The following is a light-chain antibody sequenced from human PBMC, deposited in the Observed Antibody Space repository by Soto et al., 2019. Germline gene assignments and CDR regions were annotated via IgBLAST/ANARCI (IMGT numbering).Light chain of an antibody. CDR2: DAS. CDR3: QQDDNLPFT. CDR1: QDITNY. V-gene: IGKV1-33*01. J-gene: IGKJ3*01. Sequence: DIQMTQSPSSLSASVRDRVTITCQASQDITNYLNWYQQKPGKAPNLLISDASNLEPEVPSRFSGSGSGTDFTFNISSPQPEDIATYYCQQDDNLPFTFDPATKVDIK.